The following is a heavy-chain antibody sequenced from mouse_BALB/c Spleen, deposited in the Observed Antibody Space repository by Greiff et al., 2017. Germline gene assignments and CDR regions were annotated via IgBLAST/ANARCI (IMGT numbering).Heavy chain of an antibody. V-gene: IGHV5-6-5*01. Sequence: EVKLVESGGGLVKPGGSLKLSCAASGFTFSSYAMSWVRQTPEKRLEWVASISSGGSTYYPDSVKGRFTISRDNARNILYLQMSSLRSEDTAMYYCARGPLLRFCAYWGQGTLVTVSA. CDR3: ARGPLLRFCAY. CDR1: GFTFSSYA. CDR2: ISSGGST. D-gene: IGHD1-1*01. J-gene: IGHJ3*01.